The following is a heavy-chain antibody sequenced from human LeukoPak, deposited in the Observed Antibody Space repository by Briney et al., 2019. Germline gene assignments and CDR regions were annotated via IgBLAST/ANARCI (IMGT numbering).Heavy chain of an antibody. Sequence: QTGGSLRLSCTASGFSFSGHWMHWARQLPGKGLVWVSRISPTGSTTSYADSVKGRFTVSRDNSKNTLYLQLNSLRPEDTAAYYCARDQLAYSGYDTLFDYWGQGTLVTVSS. V-gene: IGHV3-74*01. D-gene: IGHD5-12*01. CDR2: ISPTGSTT. J-gene: IGHJ4*02. CDR1: GFSFSGHW. CDR3: ARDQLAYSGYDTLFDY.